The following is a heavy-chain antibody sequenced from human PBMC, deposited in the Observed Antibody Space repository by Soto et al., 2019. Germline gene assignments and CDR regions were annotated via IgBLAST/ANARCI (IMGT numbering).Heavy chain of an antibody. D-gene: IGHD2-2*01. CDR3: ARVDIAVVPSTTFDY. Sequence: PQTPGKGLEWIGSVKYSGHTYYNPSLKSRVTMSVDTSKNQFSLRLSSVTAAETAVYYCARVDIAVVPSTTFDYWGQGTLVTVSS. V-gene: IGHV4-39*01. CDR2: VKYSGHT. J-gene: IGHJ4*02.